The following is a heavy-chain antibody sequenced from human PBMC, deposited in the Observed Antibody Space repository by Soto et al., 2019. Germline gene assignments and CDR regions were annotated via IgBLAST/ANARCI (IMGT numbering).Heavy chain of an antibody. D-gene: IGHD2-15*01. CDR3: AIDLYCGSGTCRGGRNLFAP. V-gene: IGHV3-66*01. CDR1: GFSISSNF. Sequence: PGGSLRLSCAASGFSISSNFMNWVRHAPGKGLEWVSVIYSGGSTYYADSVKGRFTISRDSSKNTLYLQMNSLRAEDTAVYYCAIDLYCGSGTCRGGRNLFAPWGQGTLVTVAS. J-gene: IGHJ5*02. CDR2: IYSGGST.